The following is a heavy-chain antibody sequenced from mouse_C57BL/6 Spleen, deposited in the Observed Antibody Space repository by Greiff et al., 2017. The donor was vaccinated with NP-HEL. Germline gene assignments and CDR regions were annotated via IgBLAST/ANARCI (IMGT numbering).Heavy chain of an antibody. CDR2: ISNLAYSI. Sequence: DVMLVESGGGLVQPGGSLKLSCAASGFTFSDYGMAWVRQAPRKGPEWVAFISNLAYSIYYADTVTGRFTISRENAKNTLYLEMSSLRSEDTAMYYCARQNYYGSSYDAMDYWGQGTSVTVSS. J-gene: IGHJ4*01. D-gene: IGHD1-1*01. CDR3: ARQNYYGSSYDAMDY. V-gene: IGHV5-15*01. CDR1: GFTFSDYG.